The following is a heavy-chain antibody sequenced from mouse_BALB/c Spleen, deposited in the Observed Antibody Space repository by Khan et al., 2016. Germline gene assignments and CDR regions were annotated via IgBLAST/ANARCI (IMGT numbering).Heavy chain of an antibody. CDR3: AGLWLRRACFAY. J-gene: IGHJ3*01. D-gene: IGHD2-2*01. CDR2: INTETGEP. Sequence: QIQLVQSGPELKKPGETVKISCKASGYTFTDYSMHWVKQAPGKGLKWMGWINTETGEPTYADDFKGRFAFSLETSASTAYLQINNLKNEDTATYFCAGLWLRRACFAYWGQGTLVTVSA. V-gene: IGHV9-2-1*01. CDR1: GYTFTDYS.